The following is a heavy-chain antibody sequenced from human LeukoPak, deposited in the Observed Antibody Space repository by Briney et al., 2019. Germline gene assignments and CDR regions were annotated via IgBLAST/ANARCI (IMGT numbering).Heavy chain of an antibody. V-gene: IGHV3-30-3*01. CDR2: ISYHESNK. D-gene: IGHD3-3*01. Sequence: GGSLRLSCSASGFTFSSYSLYWVRQAPGKGLECVAVISYHESNKYYADSVKGRFTISRDNSKDTLFLQMNSLRAEDTAVYYCARNVESAYYDFGDGMDVWGQGTTVTVSS. CDR3: ARNVESAYYDFGDGMDV. CDR1: GFTFSSYS. J-gene: IGHJ6*02.